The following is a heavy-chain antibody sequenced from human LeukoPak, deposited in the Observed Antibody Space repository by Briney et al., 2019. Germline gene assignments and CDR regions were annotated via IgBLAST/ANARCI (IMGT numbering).Heavy chain of an antibody. Sequence: SETLSLTCTVSGGSISSYYWSWIRQPPGQGLEWIGYIYYSGSTNYNPSLKSRVTISVDTSKNQFSLKLSSVTAADTAVYYCARGGSIAARGAYYFDYWGQGTLVTVSS. D-gene: IGHD6-6*01. CDR2: IYYSGST. J-gene: IGHJ4*02. V-gene: IGHV4-59*01. CDR3: ARGGSIAARGAYYFDY. CDR1: GGSISSYY.